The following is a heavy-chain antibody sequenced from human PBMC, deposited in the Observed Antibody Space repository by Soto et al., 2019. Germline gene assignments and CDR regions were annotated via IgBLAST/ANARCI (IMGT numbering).Heavy chain of an antibody. V-gene: IGHV1-69*01. J-gene: IGHJ6*02. CDR1: GGTFSSYA. CDR2: IIPIFGTA. CDR3: ARDATVNDYYYYGMDV. D-gene: IGHD4-4*01. Sequence: VSCKASGGTFSSYAISWVRQAPGQGLEWMGGIIPIFGTANYAQKFQGRVTITADESTSTAYMELSSLRSEDTAVYYCARDATVNDYYYYGMDVWGQGTTVTVSS.